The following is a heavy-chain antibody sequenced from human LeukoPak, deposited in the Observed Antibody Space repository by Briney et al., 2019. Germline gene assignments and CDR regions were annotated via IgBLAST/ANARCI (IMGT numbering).Heavy chain of an antibody. V-gene: IGHV3-66*04. J-gene: IGHJ4*02. D-gene: IGHD3-22*01. Sequence: GGSLRLSCAASGFTFSGSAMSWVRQAPGKGLEWVSVIYSGGSTYYADSVKGRFTISRDNSKNTLYLQMNSLRAEDTAVYYCAGLPAYYYDTSGFYFDYWGQGTLVTVSS. CDR2: IYSGGST. CDR3: AGLPAYYYDTSGFYFDY. CDR1: GFTFSGSA.